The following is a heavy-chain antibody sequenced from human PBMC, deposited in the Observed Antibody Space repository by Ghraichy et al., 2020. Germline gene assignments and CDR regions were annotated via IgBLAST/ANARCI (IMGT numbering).Heavy chain of an antibody. CDR2: ITSSSRSI. V-gene: IGHV3-48*01. CDR1: GFTFSSYS. Sequence: GGSLRLSCVGSGFTFSSYSMNWVHQSPGKGLEWVSYITSSSRSIFYADSVKGRFTISRDNANQMLYVQMDSLRVEDTATYYCTRDRATMGRGGFDYWGQGTLVTVPS. CDR3: TRDRATMGRGGFDY. D-gene: IGHD3-10*01. J-gene: IGHJ4*02.